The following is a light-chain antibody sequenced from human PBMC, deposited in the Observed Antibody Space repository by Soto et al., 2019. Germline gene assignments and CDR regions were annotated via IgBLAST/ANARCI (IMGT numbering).Light chain of an antibody. CDR2: AAS. J-gene: IGKJ4*01. Sequence: DIQMTQSPSPLSASVGDRVTITCRANQSISNHLNWYQQKPGKAPNLLIYAASSLQSGVPSRFSGSGSGTEFTLTISSLQPDDFATYYCQQYKSYSTFGGGTKVDI. V-gene: IGKV1-17*01. CDR3: QQYKSYST. CDR1: QSISNH.